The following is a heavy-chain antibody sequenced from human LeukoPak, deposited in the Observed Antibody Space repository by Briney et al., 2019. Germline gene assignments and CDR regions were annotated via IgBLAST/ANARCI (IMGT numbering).Heavy chain of an antibody. CDR2: ISGPGDDT. CDR3: TRGHRSSSSFFDF. J-gene: IGHJ4*02. V-gene: IGHV3-23*01. D-gene: IGHD6-19*01. Sequence: GGSLRLSCAAFIDFAMSWVRQTPEEGLEGVAAISGPGDDTYYADSLKRRFTPSRDNSQNTLYLQMSELRTEDSPLYYCTRGHRSSSSFFDFWSQGILVTVSS. CDR1: IDFA.